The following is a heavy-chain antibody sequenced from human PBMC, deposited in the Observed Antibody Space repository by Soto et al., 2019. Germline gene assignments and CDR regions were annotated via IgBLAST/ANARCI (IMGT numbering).Heavy chain of an antibody. Sequence: SVKGSCKASGGSFSSFTISWVRQAPGQGLEWMGGIIPIYGTANYAKKFQGRVTITADASTTTAYMELSRLRYEVTAVYYCATALREDWESYYHCDMDVWGQGTTVTVSS. V-gene: IGHV1-69*13. CDR2: IIPIYGTA. CDR3: ATALREDWESYYHCDMDV. D-gene: IGHD1-26*01. J-gene: IGHJ6*02. CDR1: GGSFSSFT.